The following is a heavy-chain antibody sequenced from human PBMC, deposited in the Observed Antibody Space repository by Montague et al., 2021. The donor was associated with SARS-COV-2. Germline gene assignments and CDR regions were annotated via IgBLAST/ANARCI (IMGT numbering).Heavy chain of an antibody. CDR3: VRAARRDTVTPHLYSCKGMDL. CDR1: GDSISTCY. CDR2: VYYSGRS. J-gene: IGHJ6*02. V-gene: IGHV4-59*01. D-gene: IGHD6-6*01. Sequence: SETLSLTCTVSGDSISTCYWAWIRQPPGKGLEWIGYVYYSGRSSYNSSLKSRVTISVDTSKNQVSLNLRSVTAADTAVYFCVRAARRDTVTPHLYSCKGMDLWGQGTTVTVSS.